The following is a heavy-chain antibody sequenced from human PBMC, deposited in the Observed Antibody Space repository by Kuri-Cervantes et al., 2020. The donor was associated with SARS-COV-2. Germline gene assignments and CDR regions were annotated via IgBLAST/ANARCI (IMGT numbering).Heavy chain of an antibody. CDR2: IYYSGST. J-gene: IGHJ4*02. D-gene: IGHD4-11*01. V-gene: IGHV4-59*12. CDR3: TTAYSNYVLFDY. Sequence: ESLKISCTVSGGSISSYYRSWIRQPPGKGLEWVGYIYYSGSTNYNPAPKSRVTISVDTSKNQFSLKLSPVTDADTAVYYCTTAYSNYVLFDYWGQGTLVTVSS. CDR1: GGSISSYY.